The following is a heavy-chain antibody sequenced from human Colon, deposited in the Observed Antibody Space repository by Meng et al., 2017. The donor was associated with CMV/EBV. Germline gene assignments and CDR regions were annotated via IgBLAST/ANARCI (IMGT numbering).Heavy chain of an antibody. J-gene: IGHJ4*02. CDR3: AKGGAFCSDGTCSSPFDY. Sequence: GESLKISCAASGFTFSNYVLSWVRQAPGKGLEWVSSIGENGYVTHDADSVKGRFTISRDNSRNTLFLEMNSLRADDTAVYFCAKGGAFCSDGTCSSPFDYWGQGTLVTVSS. D-gene: IGHD2-15*01. CDR2: IGENGYVT. CDR1: GFTFSNYV. V-gene: IGHV3-23*01.